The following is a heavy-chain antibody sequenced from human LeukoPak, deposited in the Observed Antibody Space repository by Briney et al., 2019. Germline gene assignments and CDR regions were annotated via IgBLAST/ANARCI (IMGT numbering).Heavy chain of an antibody. Sequence: GGSLRLSCAASGFTFSNYALNWVRQAPGKGLEWVSGISNSGGTTYYADSVRGRFTISRDNSKNTLYLQMNSLRAEDTAVYYCAKSGCSSTSCYSILSGWLDPWGQGTLVTVSS. D-gene: IGHD2-2*02. CDR2: ISNSGGTT. CDR1: GFTFSNYA. V-gene: IGHV3-23*01. CDR3: AKSGCSSTSCYSILSGWLDP. J-gene: IGHJ5*02.